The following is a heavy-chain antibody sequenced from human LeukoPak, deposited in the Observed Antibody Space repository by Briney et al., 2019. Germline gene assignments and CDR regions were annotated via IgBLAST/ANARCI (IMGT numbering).Heavy chain of an antibody. CDR1: GYTFTGYY. CDR2: INPNSGGT. J-gene: IGHJ4*02. D-gene: IGHD1-7*01. CDR3: ATVDGITGTTGY. V-gene: IGHV1-2*02. Sequence: VASVKVSCKASGYTFTGYYMHWVRQAPGQGLEWMGWINPNSGGTNYAQKFQGRVTMTRDTSISTAYMELSRLRSDDTAVYYCATVDGITGTTGYWGQGTLVTVSS.